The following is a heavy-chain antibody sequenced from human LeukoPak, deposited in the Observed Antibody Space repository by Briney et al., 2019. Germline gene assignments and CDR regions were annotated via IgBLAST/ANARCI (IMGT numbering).Heavy chain of an antibody. CDR2: INPNSGGT. Sequence: ASVKVSCKASGYTFTGYYMHWVRQAPGQGLEWMGWINPNSGGTNYAQKFQGRVTMTRDTSISTAYMELSRLRSDDTAVYYCASSSGDGSYYYMDVWGKGTTVTVSS. J-gene: IGHJ6*03. V-gene: IGHV1-2*02. CDR1: GYTFTGYY. CDR3: ASSSGDGSYYYMDV. D-gene: IGHD3-10*01.